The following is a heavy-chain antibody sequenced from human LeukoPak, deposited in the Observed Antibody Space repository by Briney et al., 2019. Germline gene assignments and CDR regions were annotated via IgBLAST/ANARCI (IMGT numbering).Heavy chain of an antibody. CDR3: AKIGSSGGHFDY. CDR2: ISRSGAET. D-gene: IGHD6-6*01. V-gene: IGHV3-23*01. J-gene: IGHJ4*02. CDR1: GFTFSNYG. Sequence: GGSLRLSCAGAGFTFSNYGMSWVRQAPGKGLEWVSVISRSGAETYHADSVRGRFTISRDNAKNTLYLQMNSLRAEDTAVYYCAKIGSSGGHFDYWGQGTLVTVSS.